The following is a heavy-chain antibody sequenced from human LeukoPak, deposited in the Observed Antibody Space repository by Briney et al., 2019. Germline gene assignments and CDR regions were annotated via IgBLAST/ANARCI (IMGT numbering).Heavy chain of an antibody. J-gene: IGHJ3*02. CDR3: ARAYLLPDAFDI. CDR2: ISTRSDYI. V-gene: IGHV3-21*01. CDR1: QFTFSDYT. Sequence: GGSLRLSCAASQFTFSDYTMNWVRRAPGKGLEWVSSISTRSDYIYYAESVKGRFTISRDNAKNSLYLQMNSLRAEDTAVYYCARAYLLPDAFDIWGQGTMVTVSS.